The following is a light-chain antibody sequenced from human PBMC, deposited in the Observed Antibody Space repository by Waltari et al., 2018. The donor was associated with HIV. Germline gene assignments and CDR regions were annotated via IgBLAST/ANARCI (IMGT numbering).Light chain of an antibody. Sequence: QSALTQPASVSGSPGQSITISCTGTSSDVGGYNYVSWYQQHPGKAPQLMIYEVSNRPSGVSNRFSGSKSGNTASLTISGLQAEDEADYYCSSYTSSSLVVFGGGTKLTVL. CDR1: SSDVGGYNY. J-gene: IGLJ2*01. V-gene: IGLV2-14*01. CDR3: SSYTSSSLVV. CDR2: EVS.